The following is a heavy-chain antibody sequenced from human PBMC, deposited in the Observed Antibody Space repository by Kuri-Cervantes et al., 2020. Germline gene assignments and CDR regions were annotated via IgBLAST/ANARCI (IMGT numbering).Heavy chain of an antibody. D-gene: IGHD2/OR15-2a*01. J-gene: IGHJ6*02. V-gene: IGHV3-9*01. Sequence: GGSLRLSCAASGFTFDDYAMHWVRQVPGKGLEWVSGISWNSGSIGYVDSVKGRFTTSRDNAKNSLYLHMNSLRAEDTALYYCAKGLSTTPYYYYYGMDVWGQGTTVTVSS. CDR3: AKGLSTTPYYYYYGMDV. CDR1: GFTFDDYA. CDR2: ISWNSGSI.